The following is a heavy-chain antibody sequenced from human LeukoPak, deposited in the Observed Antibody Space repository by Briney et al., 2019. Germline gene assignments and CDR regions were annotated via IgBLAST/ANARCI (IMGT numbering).Heavy chain of an antibody. CDR1: GYTFTGYY. D-gene: IGHD2-15*01. CDR2: INPNSGGT. Sequence: ASVKVSCKASGYTFTGYYMHWVRQAPGQGLEWMGWINPNSGGTNYAQKFQGRVTMTRDTSISTAYMELSRLRSDDTAVYYCARDATYCSGYEYYFDYWGQGTLVTVSS. CDR3: ARDATYCSGYEYYFDY. J-gene: IGHJ4*02. V-gene: IGHV1-2*02.